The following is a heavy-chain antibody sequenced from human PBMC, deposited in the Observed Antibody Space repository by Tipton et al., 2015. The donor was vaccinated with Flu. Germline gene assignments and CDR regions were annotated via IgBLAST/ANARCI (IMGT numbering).Heavy chain of an antibody. J-gene: IGHJ5*02. CDR3: AREDFDSREYYPNWFDP. D-gene: IGHD3-22*01. V-gene: IGHV4-61*01. Sequence: TLSLTCSVSGDSIGSAYYWSWIRQPPGKGLEWVGYIYYSGSTNYNPSLKSRVTISVDTSKNQFSLKLTSVTAADTAVYFCAREDFDSREYYPNWFDPWGQGTLVTVSP. CDR2: IYYSGST. CDR1: GDSIGSAYY.